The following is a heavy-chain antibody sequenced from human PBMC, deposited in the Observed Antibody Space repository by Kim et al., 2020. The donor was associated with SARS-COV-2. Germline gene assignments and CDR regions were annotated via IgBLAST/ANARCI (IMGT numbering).Heavy chain of an antibody. Sequence: ETLSLTCTVSGGSISSYYWSWIRQPPGKGLEWIGYIYYSGSTNYNPSLKSRVTISVDTAKNQFTLKPSAVTAADTAEYYCARGGPDDYGDPGDAFDIWGQGTMVTVSS. CDR2: IYYSGST. CDR3: ARGGPDDYGDPGDAFDI. D-gene: IGHD4-17*01. V-gene: IGHV4-59*13. CDR1: GGSISSYY. J-gene: IGHJ3*02.